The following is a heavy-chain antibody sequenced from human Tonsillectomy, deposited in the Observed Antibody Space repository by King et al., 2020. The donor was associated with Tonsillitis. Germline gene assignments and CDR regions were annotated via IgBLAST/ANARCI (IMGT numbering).Heavy chain of an antibody. CDR1: GFTFSGNA. J-gene: IGHJ4*02. Sequence: VQLVESGGGLVQPGGSLRLSCAASGFTFSGNAMSWVRQAPGKGLEWVSAICGSGGSTYYSGSVKGRFTISRDDSKNTVYLQMDSLRDDDTAVYYCAKVSGCSCYSPVDYWGQGTLVTVSS. CDR3: AKVSGCSCYSPVDY. D-gene: IGHD2-15*01. CDR2: ICGSGGST. V-gene: IGHV3-23*04.